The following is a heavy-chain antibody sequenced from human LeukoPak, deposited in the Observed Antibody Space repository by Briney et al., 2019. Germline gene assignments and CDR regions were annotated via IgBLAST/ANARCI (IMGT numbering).Heavy chain of an antibody. D-gene: IGHD3-3*01. CDR2: IIPIFGTA. CDR1: GGTFSSYA. V-gene: IGHV1-69*05. CDR3: ARGLAYYDFWSGQGHDAFDI. Sequence: AASVKVSCKASGGTFSSYAISWVRQAPGQGLEWMGGIIPIFGTANYAQKFQGRVTITTDESTSTAYMELSSLRSEDTAVYYCARGLAYYDFWSGQGHDAFDIWGQGTMVTVSS. J-gene: IGHJ3*02.